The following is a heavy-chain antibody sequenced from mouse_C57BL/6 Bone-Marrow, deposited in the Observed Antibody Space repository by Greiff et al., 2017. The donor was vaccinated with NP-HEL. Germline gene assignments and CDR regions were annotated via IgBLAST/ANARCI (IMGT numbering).Heavy chain of an antibody. CDR1: GYTFTSYG. J-gene: IGHJ4*01. CDR2: IYPRSGNT. D-gene: IGHD3-3*01. Sequence: VQLQESGAELARPGASVKLSCKASGYTFTSYGISRVKQRTGQGLEWIGEIYPRSGNTYYNEKFKGKATLTADKSSSTAYMELRSLTSEDSAVYFCARRGPPYYWGQGTSVTVSS. V-gene: IGHV1-81*01. CDR3: ARRGPPYY.